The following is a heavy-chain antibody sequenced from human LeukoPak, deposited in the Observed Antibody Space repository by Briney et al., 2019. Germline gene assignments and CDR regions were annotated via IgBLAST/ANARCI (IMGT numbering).Heavy chain of an antibody. CDR3: AKGNFDSSGYWAYYFDK. CDR1: GFTFNTYS. CDR2: ISDRSRTI. J-gene: IGHJ4*02. Sequence: GGSLRLSCAASGFTFNTYSMNWVRQAPGKGLEWVSYISDRSRTIYYAYSVKGRFTISRDNSKSSLYLETNSLRAEDTAVYYCAKGNFDSSGYWAYYFDKWGQGTPVTVSS. V-gene: IGHV3-48*01. D-gene: IGHD3-22*01.